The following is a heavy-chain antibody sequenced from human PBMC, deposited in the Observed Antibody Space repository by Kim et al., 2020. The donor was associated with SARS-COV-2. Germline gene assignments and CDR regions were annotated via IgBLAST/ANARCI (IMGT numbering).Heavy chain of an antibody. Sequence: GGSLRLSCVASGFSFSGYSMTWVRQAPGKGLEWVSSISSSSIYIYYADSVKGRFTISRDNAKNSLYLQMNSLRAEDTAVYYCARVLGDYGDYYLRYFDYWGQGTLVTVSS. V-gene: IGHV3-21*01. J-gene: IGHJ4*02. D-gene: IGHD4-17*01. CDR2: ISSSSIYI. CDR3: ARVLGDYGDYYLRYFDY. CDR1: GFSFSGYS.